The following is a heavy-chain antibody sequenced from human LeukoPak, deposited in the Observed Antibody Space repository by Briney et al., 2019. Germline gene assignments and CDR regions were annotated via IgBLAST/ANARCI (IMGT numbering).Heavy chain of an antibody. D-gene: IGHD6-25*01. CDR1: GGSINSATYY. CDR3: ARRLNAFDI. Sequence: SQTLSLTCTVSGGSINSATYYWSWIRQHPGKGLEWIGYIYYTGSTFYNPSLKSRVTMSVDTSRNQFSLRLNSVTAADTAVYYCARRLNAFDIWGQGTLVTVSS. J-gene: IGHJ3*02. V-gene: IGHV4-31*03. CDR2: IYYTGST.